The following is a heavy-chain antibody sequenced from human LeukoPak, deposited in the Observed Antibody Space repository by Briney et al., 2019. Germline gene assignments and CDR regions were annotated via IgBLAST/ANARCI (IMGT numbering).Heavy chain of an antibody. Sequence: PSETLSLTCTVSGGSISSYYWSWIRQPAGKGLEWIGRIYTSGSTNYNPSLKSRVTMSVDTSKNQFSLKLSSVTAADTAVYYCARDLGSSWYEGDNWFDPWGQGTLVTVSS. CDR2: IYTSGST. CDR3: ARDLGSSWYEGDNWFDP. D-gene: IGHD6-13*01. V-gene: IGHV4-4*07. J-gene: IGHJ5*02. CDR1: GGSISSYY.